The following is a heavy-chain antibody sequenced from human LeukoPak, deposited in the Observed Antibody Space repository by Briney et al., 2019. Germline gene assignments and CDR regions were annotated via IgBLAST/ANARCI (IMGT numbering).Heavy chain of an antibody. J-gene: IGHJ4*02. CDR1: GYTFTTYA. D-gene: IGHD4-17*01. CDR3: ARGHRDGDYMWRALYYFDY. CDR2: ISTNTGNP. Sequence: ASVKVSCKASGYTFTTYAMNWVRQAPGQGLEWMGWISTNTGNPTYAQGFTGRFVFSLDTSVSTAYLQISSLKAEDTAVYYCARGHRDGDYMWRALYYFDYWGQGTLVTVSS. V-gene: IGHV7-4-1*02.